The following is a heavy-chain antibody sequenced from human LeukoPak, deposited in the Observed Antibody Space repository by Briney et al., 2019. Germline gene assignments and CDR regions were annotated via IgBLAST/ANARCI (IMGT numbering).Heavy chain of an antibody. CDR3: AKGADYGSGSYIIDY. CDR2: ISGSGGCT. J-gene: IGHJ4*02. Sequence: QPGGSLRLSCAASGFTFSSYEMSWVRQAPGKGLEWVSAISGSGGCTYYADSVKGRFTISRDKSKNTQYLQMNSLRAEDTAVYYCAKGADYGSGSYIIDYWGQGPLVTVPS. CDR1: GFTFSSYE. D-gene: IGHD3-10*01. V-gene: IGHV3-23*01.